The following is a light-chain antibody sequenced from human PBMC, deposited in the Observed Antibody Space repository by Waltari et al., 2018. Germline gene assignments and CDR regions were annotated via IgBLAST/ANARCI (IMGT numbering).Light chain of an antibody. V-gene: IGKV3-20*01. CDR1: QSISRY. CDR2: GAS. CDR3: QNHERLPAT. Sequence: VLTQSPGTLPLSPGERATLSCRASQSISRYLAWYQQKPGQAPRLLIYGASSRATGTPDRFSGSGSGTDFSLTISRLEPDDFAVYYCQNHERLPATFGQGTKVEIK. J-gene: IGKJ1*01.